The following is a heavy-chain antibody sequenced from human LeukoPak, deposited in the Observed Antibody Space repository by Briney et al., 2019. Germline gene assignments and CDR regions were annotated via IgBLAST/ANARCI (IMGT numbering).Heavy chain of an antibody. J-gene: IGHJ4*02. CDR2: IHSSGSP. CDR1: GGSISSGGYY. Sequence: PSQTLSLTCTVSGGSISSGGYYWSWVRQPPGKGLEWIGYIHSSGSPNYNPSLKSRVTISVDTSKNHFSLNLSSVTAADTAVYYCARGGSPFCISPSCQGAFDSWGQGTLVTASS. CDR3: ARGGSPFCISPSCQGAFDS. V-gene: IGHV4-61*03. D-gene: IGHD2-2*01.